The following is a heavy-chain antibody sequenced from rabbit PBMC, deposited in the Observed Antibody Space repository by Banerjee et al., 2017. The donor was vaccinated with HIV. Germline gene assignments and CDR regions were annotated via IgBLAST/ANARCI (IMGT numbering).Heavy chain of an antibody. D-gene: IGHD4-1*01. V-gene: IGHV1S47*01. CDR2: IYNGDDSS. Sequence: QEQLVESGGGLVQPEGSLTLTCKASGFDFSTNAMCWVRQAPGKGPEWIACIYNGDDSSYYASWVNGRFTISRSTSLNTVTLQMTSLTAADTATYFCARDGISFVSSGWGLTRLDLWGQGTLVTVS. J-gene: IGHJ3*01. CDR3: ARDGISFVSSGWGLTRLDL. CDR1: GFDFSTNA.